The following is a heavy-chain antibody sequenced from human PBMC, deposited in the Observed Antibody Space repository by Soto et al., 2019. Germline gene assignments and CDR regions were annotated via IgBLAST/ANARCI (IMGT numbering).Heavy chain of an antibody. V-gene: IGHV4-59*12. CDR1: GGSISSCY. Sequence: SETLSLTCTGSGGSISSCYWSWIRPPPGKGLEWIGYIYYSGSTNYNPSLKSRVTISVDTSKNQFSLKLSSVTAADTAVYYCARSGSGSGNYYHSYGMDVWGQGPTVTVSS. CDR2: IYYSGST. CDR3: ARSGSGSGNYYHSYGMDV. J-gene: IGHJ6*02. D-gene: IGHD3-10*01.